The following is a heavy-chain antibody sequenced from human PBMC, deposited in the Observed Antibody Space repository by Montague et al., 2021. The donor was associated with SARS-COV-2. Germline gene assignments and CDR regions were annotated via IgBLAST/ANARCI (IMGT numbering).Heavy chain of an antibody. CDR2: IYWDDGK. D-gene: IGHD6-19*01. V-gene: IGHV2-5*02. J-gene: IGHJ3*01. CDR3: GAVQTDAFDF. CDR1: GFSLRANRMS. Sequence: PALVKPTQTLTLTCTFSGFSLRANRMSVGWIRQPPGKALEWLALIYWDDGKRYTPSLRSRVTITKDTAKKQVVLTMTNVDPDDSATSYCGAVQTDAFDFWGQGTMVTVSS.